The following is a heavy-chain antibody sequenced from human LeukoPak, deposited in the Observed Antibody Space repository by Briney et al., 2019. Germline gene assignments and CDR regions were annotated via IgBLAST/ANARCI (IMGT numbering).Heavy chain of an antibody. CDR3: ARASGRGSGYVGYYYYMDV. V-gene: IGHV4-31*03. CDR1: GGSISSGGYY. J-gene: IGHJ6*03. D-gene: IGHD3-22*01. Sequence: SETLSLTCTVSGGSISSGGYYCSWIRQHPGNGLEWFGYIYYIRSTYYNPSLKSRVHISVDTSKNQFSLKLSSVTAADTAVYYCARASGRGSGYVGYYYYMDVWGKGTTVTVSS. CDR2: IYYIRST.